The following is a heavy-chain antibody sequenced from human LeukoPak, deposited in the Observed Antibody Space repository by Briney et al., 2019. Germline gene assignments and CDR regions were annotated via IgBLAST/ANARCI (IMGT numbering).Heavy chain of an antibody. CDR1: GGSISSYY. Sequence: SETLSLTCTVSGGSISSYYWSWIRQPPGKGLEWIGYIYYSGSTNYNPSLKGRVTISVDTSKNQFSLKLSSVTAADTAVYYCARSHYYDSSGYYGYYFDYWGQGTLVTVSS. CDR2: IYYSGST. CDR3: ARSHYYDSSGYYGYYFDY. J-gene: IGHJ4*02. V-gene: IGHV4-59*08. D-gene: IGHD3-22*01.